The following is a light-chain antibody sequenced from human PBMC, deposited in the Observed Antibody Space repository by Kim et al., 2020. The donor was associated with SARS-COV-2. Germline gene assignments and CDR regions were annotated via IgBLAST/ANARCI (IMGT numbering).Light chain of an antibody. CDR3: SSFTSSTTWV. CDR1: SSDVGGYIH. CDR2: DVS. Sequence: GQSSPISCTGTSSDVGGYIHVSWYQQHPGKAPKLIIYDVSKRPSGASDRFSGSKSANTASLTISGLQAEDEAVYYCSSFTSSTTWVFGGGTQLTVL. V-gene: IGLV2-14*04. J-gene: IGLJ3*02.